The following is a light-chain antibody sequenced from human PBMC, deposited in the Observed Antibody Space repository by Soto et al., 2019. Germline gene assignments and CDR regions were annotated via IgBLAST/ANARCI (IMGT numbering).Light chain of an antibody. Sequence: QSVLTQPPSVSGAPGQRVTISCTGSSSNIVAGYDVHWYQQLPGTAPKLFIFGNSNRPSGVPDRFSGSKSGTSASLAITGLQAEDEADYYCQSYDSSLSGWVFGGGTKLTV. CDR3: QSYDSSLSGWV. J-gene: IGLJ3*02. CDR2: GNS. V-gene: IGLV1-40*01. CDR1: SSNIVAGYD.